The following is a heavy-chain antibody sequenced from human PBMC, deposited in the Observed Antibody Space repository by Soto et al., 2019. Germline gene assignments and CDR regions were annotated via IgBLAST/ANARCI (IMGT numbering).Heavy chain of an antibody. V-gene: IGHV1-8*01. Sequence: AASVKVSCKASGYTFTSYDINWVRQATGQGLEWTGWMNPNSGNTGYAQKFQGRVTMTRNTSISTAYMELSSLRSEDTAVYYCARGYSGSYWAAFDIWGQGTMVTVSS. CDR3: ARGYSGSYWAAFDI. CDR1: GYTFTSYD. D-gene: IGHD1-26*01. CDR2: MNPNSGNT. J-gene: IGHJ3*02.